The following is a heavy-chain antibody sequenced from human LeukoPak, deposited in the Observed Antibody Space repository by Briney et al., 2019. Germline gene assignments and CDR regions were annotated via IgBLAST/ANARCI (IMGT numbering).Heavy chain of an antibody. CDR1: GGSISSGSYY. J-gene: IGHJ4*02. V-gene: IGHV4-61*02. D-gene: IGHD2-21*02. CDR3: ARELSPRDGKGYYFDY. CDR2: IYSSGST. Sequence: SETLSLTGTVSGGSISSGSYYWSWIRQPAGKALEWIGRIYSSGSTNYNPSLKSRVTISVDTSKNQFSLKLSSVTAADTAMYYCARELSPRDGKGYYFDYWGQGTLVTVSS.